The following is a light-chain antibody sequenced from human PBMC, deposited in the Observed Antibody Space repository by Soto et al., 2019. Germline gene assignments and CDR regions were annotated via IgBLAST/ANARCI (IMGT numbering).Light chain of an antibody. CDR1: QSIHTS. J-gene: IGKJ5*01. CDR3: QQRNVWHPIT. Sequence: EIVLTQSPCTLSLSPGERATLSCRASQSIHTSLAWYQQKSGKPPRLVIYDSTLRANGVPDRFGGSRSGTEFTLTINSLEHEDFAVYYCQQRNVWHPITFGQGTRLEIK. CDR2: DST. V-gene: IGKV3D-11*02.